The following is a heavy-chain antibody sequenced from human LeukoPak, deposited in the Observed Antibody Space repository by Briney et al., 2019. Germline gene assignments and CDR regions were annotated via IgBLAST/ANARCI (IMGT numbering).Heavy chain of an antibody. CDR3: AKESLVVVAVPDAFDI. J-gene: IGHJ3*02. V-gene: IGHV3-23*01. D-gene: IGHD2-15*01. CDR1: GFTFSSYA. CDR2: ISGSGGST. Sequence: PGGSLRLSCAASGFTFSSYAMSWVRQAPGKGLEWVSAISGSGGSTYYVDSVKGRFTISRDNSKNTLYLQMNSLRAEDTAVYYCAKESLVVVAVPDAFDIWGQGTMVTVSS.